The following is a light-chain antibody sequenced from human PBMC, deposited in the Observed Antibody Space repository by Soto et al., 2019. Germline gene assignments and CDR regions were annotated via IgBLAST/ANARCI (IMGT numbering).Light chain of an antibody. CDR3: GAWDDRLTVYV. CDR2: DDN. J-gene: IGLJ1*01. CDR1: ISNVGHNS. Sequence: QSVLPQQTSVSAAPGHEVTISCSGSISNVGHNSVSWYQQLPGTAPTLLIYDDNKRPSGIPARFSGSKSGSSATLGITGLQTGDEADYYCGAWDDRLTVYVFGSGTKV. V-gene: IGLV1-51*01.